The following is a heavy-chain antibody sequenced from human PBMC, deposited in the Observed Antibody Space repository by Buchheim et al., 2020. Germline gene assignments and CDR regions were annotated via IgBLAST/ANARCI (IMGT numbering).Heavy chain of an antibody. CDR3: TTGTGGSWSPLGAF. V-gene: IGHV3-74*01. CDR2: IDADGTRT. D-gene: IGHD3-10*01. CDR1: GFTFSRNW. Sequence: EVQLVESGGGLVQPGGSLRLPCEVSGFTFSRNWMHWVRQAPGKGLVWVSRIDADGTRTTYADSVRGRFIISRDNDKNTVSLQMNSLRAEDTAVYYCTTGTGGSWSPLGAFWGQGTL. J-gene: IGHJ4*02.